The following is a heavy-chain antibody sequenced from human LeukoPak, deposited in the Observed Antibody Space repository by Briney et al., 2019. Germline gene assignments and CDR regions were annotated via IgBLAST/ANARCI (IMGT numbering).Heavy chain of an antibody. CDR2: IYYSGST. Sequence: SETLSLTCTVSGGSISSYYWSWIRQPPGKGLEWIGYIYYSGSTNYNPSLKSQVTISVDTSKNQISLKLSSVTAADTAVYYCARAHGDLDYWGQGTLVTVSS. V-gene: IGHV4-59*01. J-gene: IGHJ4*02. D-gene: IGHD4-17*01. CDR3: ARAHGDLDY. CDR1: GGSISSYY.